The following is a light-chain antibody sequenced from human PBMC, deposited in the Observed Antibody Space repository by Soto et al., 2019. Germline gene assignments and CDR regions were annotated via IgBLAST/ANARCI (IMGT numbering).Light chain of an antibody. CDR2: AAS. CDR3: QQSYSTTWT. V-gene: IGKV1-39*01. Sequence: DIQMTQSPSSLSASVGDRVTITCRASQSISSYLNWYQQKPGKAPKLLIYAASSLQSGVPSRFSGSGSGTDFTLTISSLQPEDFANYSCQQSYSTTWTFGQGTKVDI. J-gene: IGKJ1*01. CDR1: QSISSY.